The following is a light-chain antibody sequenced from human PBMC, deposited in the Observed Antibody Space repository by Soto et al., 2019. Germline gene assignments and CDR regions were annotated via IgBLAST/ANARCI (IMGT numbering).Light chain of an antibody. V-gene: IGKV2-28*01. J-gene: IGKJ4*01. CDR2: LGS. Sequence: DIVMTQSPLSLPVTPGEPASISCRSSQSLLHSNGYNYLDWYLQKPGQSPQLLIYLGSNRASWAPDRFRGSVSGTYFTLKISIVEAEDVGVYYCMQALPPLTFGGGTKVEIK. CDR3: MQALPPLT. CDR1: QSLLHSNGYNY.